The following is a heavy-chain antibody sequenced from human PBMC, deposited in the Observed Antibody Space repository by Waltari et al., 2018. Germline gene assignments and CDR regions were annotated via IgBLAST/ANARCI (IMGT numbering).Heavy chain of an antibody. CDR2: INPNSGGT. D-gene: IGHD3-3*01. Sequence: QVQLVQSGAEVKKPGASVKVSCKASGYTFTGYYMHWVRQAPGQGLGWMGWINPNSGGTNYAQKFQGRVTMTRDTSISTAYMELSRLRSDDTAVYYCARVGGGPNYYYYYMDVWGKGTTVTVSS. CDR1: GYTFTGYY. CDR3: ARVGGGPNYYYYYMDV. V-gene: IGHV1-2*02. J-gene: IGHJ6*03.